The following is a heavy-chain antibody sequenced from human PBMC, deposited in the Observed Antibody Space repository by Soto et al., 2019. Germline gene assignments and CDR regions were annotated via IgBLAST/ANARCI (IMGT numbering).Heavy chain of an antibody. CDR1: GFTFRSYV. V-gene: IGHV3-30*19. J-gene: IGHJ4*02. Sequence: QVHLVESGGGVVQPGTSLRLSCVGSGFTFRSYVIHWVRQAPGKGLEWVALTSYDGSNKYYDDSVKGRFTISRDNSRNTVDLQMVNLRHEDTALYYCARWGTTGALDVWGQGTLVSVSS. D-gene: IGHD3-16*01. CDR2: TSYDGSNK. CDR3: ARWGTTGALDV.